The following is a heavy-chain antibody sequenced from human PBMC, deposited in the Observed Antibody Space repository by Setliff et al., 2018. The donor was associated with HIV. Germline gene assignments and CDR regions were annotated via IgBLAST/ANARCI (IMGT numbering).Heavy chain of an antibody. Sequence: GGSLRLSCESSGFTFNNYWMSWVRQAPGKRPEWVANIKGDGSETYYVDSVKGRFTISRDNAKNSLYLQMNSLSADDTAVYYCVRGSGYYYFDNWGQGALVTVSS. D-gene: IGHD3-22*01. CDR2: IKGDGSET. CDR3: VRGSGYYYFDN. CDR1: GFTFNNYW. V-gene: IGHV3-7*01. J-gene: IGHJ4*02.